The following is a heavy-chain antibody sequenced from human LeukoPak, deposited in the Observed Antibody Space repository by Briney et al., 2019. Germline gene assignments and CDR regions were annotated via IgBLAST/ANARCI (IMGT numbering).Heavy chain of an antibody. J-gene: IGHJ6*02. CDR3: ARSRRWYCTTTSCPFYYGMDV. D-gene: IGHD2-2*01. Sequence: GGSLRLSCAASGFTFSSYNMNCVRQAPGKGLEWVSSISSSSNYIYYADSVKGRFTISRDNSNNTLFLQMNSLRAEDTAVYYCARSRRWYCTTTSCPFYYGMDVWGQGTTVTVSS. CDR2: ISSSSNYI. CDR1: GFTFSSYN. V-gene: IGHV3-21*01.